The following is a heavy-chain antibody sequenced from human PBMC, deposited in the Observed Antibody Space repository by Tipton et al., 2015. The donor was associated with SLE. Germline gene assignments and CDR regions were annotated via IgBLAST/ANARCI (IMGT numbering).Heavy chain of an antibody. V-gene: IGHV4-61*09. CDR3: ARSVTPAAIGWFDP. CDR1: GGSISSGSYF. CDR2: IYTSGST. D-gene: IGHD5-24*01. Sequence: TLSLTCTVSGGSISSGSYFWGWIRQPAGKGLEWIGHIYTSGSTNYNPSLKSRVSLSVDTSKNQFSLNLSSVTAADTAVYYCARSVTPAAIGWFDPWGQGTLVTVSS. J-gene: IGHJ5*02.